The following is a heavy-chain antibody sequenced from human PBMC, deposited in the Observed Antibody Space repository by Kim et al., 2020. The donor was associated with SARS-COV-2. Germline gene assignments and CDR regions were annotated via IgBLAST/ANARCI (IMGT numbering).Heavy chain of an antibody. CDR3: AKGAYSDHSHFPTFDP. CDR2: ISANGDRA. Sequence: GGSLRLSCIASGFTFGSYAMTWVRLAPGKGLEWVSDISANGDRADFAASVRGRFSISRDGSKNTLFLQMNSLRAEDTALYFCAKGAYSDHSHFPTFDPWRQGTLVTVSA. J-gene: IGHJ5*02. CDR1: GFTFGSYA. V-gene: IGHV3-23*01. D-gene: IGHD5-12*01.